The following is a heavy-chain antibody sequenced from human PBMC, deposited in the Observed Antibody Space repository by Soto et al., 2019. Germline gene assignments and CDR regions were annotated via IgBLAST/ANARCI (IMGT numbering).Heavy chain of an antibody. J-gene: IGHJ6*02. D-gene: IGHD4-17*01. V-gene: IGHV3-30*18. CDR1: GFTFSSYG. Sequence: GGSLRLSCAASGFTFSSYGMHWVRQAPGKGLEWVAVISYDGSNKYYADSVKGRFTISRDNSKNTLYLQMNSLRAEDTAVYYCAKGGVTTVTHNYYYYGMDVWGQGTTVTVSS. CDR3: AKGGVTTVTHNYYYYGMDV. CDR2: ISYDGSNK.